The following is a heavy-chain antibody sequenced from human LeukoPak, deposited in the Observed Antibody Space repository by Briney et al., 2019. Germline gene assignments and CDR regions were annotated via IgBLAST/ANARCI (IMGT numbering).Heavy chain of an antibody. J-gene: IGHJ4*02. V-gene: IGHV3-30-3*01. CDR3: AKVKRWLAHYFDY. Sequence: GRSLRLSCAATGFTFSNYAIHWGRQAPGKGLEWVAFISDDGSRQHYADSVKGRFTISRDNSKNTLYLQMNSLRAEDTAVYYCAKVKRWLAHYFDYWGQGTLVTVSS. CDR1: GFTFSNYA. CDR2: ISDDGSRQ. D-gene: IGHD6-19*01.